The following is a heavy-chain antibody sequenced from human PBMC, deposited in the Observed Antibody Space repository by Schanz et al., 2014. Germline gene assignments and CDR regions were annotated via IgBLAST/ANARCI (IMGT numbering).Heavy chain of an antibody. D-gene: IGHD3-9*01. CDR2: INPSSGTT. Sequence: QVQLVQSGAEVKKPGVSVKVSCKASGYTFTTYYIHWVRQAPGQGLEWMGKINPSSGTTRIAQNFQGRLTVTRDTSASIVYMELSSLRSEDTAVYYCAKVDRTRYYAMDVWGQGTTVTVSS. J-gene: IGHJ6*02. V-gene: IGHV1-46*01. CDR3: AKVDRTRYYAMDV. CDR1: GYTFTTYY.